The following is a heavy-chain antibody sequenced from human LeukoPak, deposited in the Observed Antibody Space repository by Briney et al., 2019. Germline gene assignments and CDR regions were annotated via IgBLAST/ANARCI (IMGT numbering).Heavy chain of an antibody. CDR3: AKDLPRDLAYGDYFDY. CDR1: GFTFSSYA. Sequence: PGGSLRLSCAASGFTFSSYARSWVRQAPGKGLEWVSAISGSGGSTYYADSVKGRFTISRDNSKNTLYLQMNSLRAEDTAVYYCAKDLPRDLAYGDYFDYWGQGTLVTVSS. J-gene: IGHJ4*02. V-gene: IGHV3-23*01. CDR2: ISGSGGST. D-gene: IGHD4-17*01.